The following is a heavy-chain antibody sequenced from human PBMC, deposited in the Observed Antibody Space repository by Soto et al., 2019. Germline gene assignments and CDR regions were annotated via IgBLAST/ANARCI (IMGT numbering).Heavy chain of an antibody. CDR3: TRDMTV. CDR2: IKEDGSDK. CDR1: GFTFSTYW. D-gene: IGHD2-21*02. V-gene: IGHV3-7*01. Sequence: GGSLRLSCEASGFTFSTYWMTWVRQTPGKGLEWVANIKEDGSDKYYVDSVKGRFTISRDNAKNSLYLQMNSLRAEDTAVYFCTRDMTVWGQENTGSV. J-gene: IGHJ6*02.